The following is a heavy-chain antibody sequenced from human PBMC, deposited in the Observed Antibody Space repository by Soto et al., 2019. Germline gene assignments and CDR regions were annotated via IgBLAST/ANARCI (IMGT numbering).Heavy chain of an antibody. D-gene: IGHD3-22*01. CDR1: GFTFSSYG. Sequence: PGGSLRLSCAASGFTFSSYGMHWVRQAPGKGLEWVAVIWYDGSNKYYADSVKGRFTISRDNSKNTLYLQMNSLRAEDTAVYYCARGYGGYYYVVAFDIWGQGTMFTVPS. J-gene: IGHJ3*02. CDR2: IWYDGSNK. V-gene: IGHV3-33*01. CDR3: ARGYGGYYYVVAFDI.